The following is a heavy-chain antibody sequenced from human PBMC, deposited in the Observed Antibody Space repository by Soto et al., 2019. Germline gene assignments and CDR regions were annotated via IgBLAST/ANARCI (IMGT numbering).Heavy chain of an antibody. J-gene: IGHJ6*02. CDR1: GYTLTGYY. D-gene: IGHD6-13*01. CDR3: ARAGIAALDV. Sequence: SVKVSFKASGYTLTGYYMHLLRQAPGQGLEWMGWINPNSGGTNYAQKFQGWVTMTRDTSISTAYMELSRLRSDDTAVYYCARAGIAALDVWGQGTTVTVSS. CDR2: INPNSGGT. V-gene: IGHV1-2*04.